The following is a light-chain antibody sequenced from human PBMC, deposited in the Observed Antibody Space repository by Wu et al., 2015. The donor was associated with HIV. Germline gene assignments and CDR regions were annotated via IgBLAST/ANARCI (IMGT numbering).Light chain of an antibody. Sequence: IRMTQFPSSLSASTGDRVTITCRASQYISDSLAWYQQKPPNAPKPLISGASTLQIGVPARFNGSGSGTLFTLTIDCLQSEDFVVYYCHQYNNWPWTFGQGTKVDIK. V-gene: IGKV1-8*01. CDR3: HQYNNWPWT. CDR1: QYISDS. J-gene: IGKJ1*01. CDR2: GAS.